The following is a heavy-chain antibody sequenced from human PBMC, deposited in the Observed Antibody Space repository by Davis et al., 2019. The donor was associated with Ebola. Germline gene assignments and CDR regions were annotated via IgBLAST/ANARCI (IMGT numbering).Heavy chain of an antibody. D-gene: IGHD6-6*01. V-gene: IGHV3-66*01. J-gene: IGHJ4*02. CDR2: IYRDGRT. Sequence: GGSLRLSCAASGFTFTSYAMSWVRQAPGKGLEWVSVIYRDGRTYYADSVKGRFTISRDNAKNSLYLQMNSLRAEDTAVYYCARDSRLAALDYWGQGTLVTVSS. CDR1: GFTFTSYA. CDR3: ARDSRLAALDY.